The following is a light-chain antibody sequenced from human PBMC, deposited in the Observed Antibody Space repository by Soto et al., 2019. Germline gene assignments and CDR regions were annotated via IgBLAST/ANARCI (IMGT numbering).Light chain of an antibody. CDR3: QQYNKWPPRT. CDR1: QSISSD. CDR2: GAS. J-gene: IGKJ1*01. V-gene: IGKV3-15*01. Sequence: EIVMTQSPATLSVSPGETATLSCRASQSISSDLAWFQQKPGQAPRLLVYGASITASGIPARLSGSGSGTDFTLTISSLQSEDFAVYYCQQYNKWPPRTFGQGTKVDIK.